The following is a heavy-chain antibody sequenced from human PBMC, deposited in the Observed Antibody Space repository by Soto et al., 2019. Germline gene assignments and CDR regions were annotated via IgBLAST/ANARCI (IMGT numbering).Heavy chain of an antibody. J-gene: IGHJ4*01. CDR2: FFIGGNT. CDR3: ARVPDY. Sequence: SETLSLTCTVSGGSITGGSISSYYWGWMRQPPGKGLEWIASFFIGGNTYYNPSLKSRVTTSVDTSKNQFSLKLSSVTAADTAVYYCARVPDYWGQGTLVTVSS. CDR1: GGSITGGSISSYY. V-gene: IGHV4-39*01.